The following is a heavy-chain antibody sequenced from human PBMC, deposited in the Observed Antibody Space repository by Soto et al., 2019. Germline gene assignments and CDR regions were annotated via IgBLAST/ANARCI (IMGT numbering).Heavy chain of an antibody. V-gene: IGHV3-9*01. CDR3: AKDSGSQTPLYYYYGMDV. CDR1: GFTFDDYA. D-gene: IGHD3-10*01. J-gene: IGHJ6*02. Sequence: PGGSLRLSCAASGFTFDDYAMHWVRQAPGKGLEWVSGISWNGGSIGYADSVKGRFTISRDNAKNSLYLQMNSLRAEDTALYYCAKDSGSQTPLYYYYGMDVWGQWTTVTASS. CDR2: ISWNGGSI.